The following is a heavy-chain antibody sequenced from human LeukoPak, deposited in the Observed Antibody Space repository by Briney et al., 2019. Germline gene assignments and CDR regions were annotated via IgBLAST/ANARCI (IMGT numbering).Heavy chain of an antibody. CDR3: ARGLDTAMVGSPLGY. V-gene: IGHV4-30-2*01. Sequence: SSETLSLTCTDSGGSISSGGYYWSWIRQPPGKGLEWIGYIYHSGSTYYNPSLKSRVTISVDRSKNQFSLKLSSVTAADTAVYYCARGLDTAMVGSPLGYWGQGTLVTVSS. D-gene: IGHD5-18*01. CDR2: IYHSGST. J-gene: IGHJ4*02. CDR1: GGSISSGGYY.